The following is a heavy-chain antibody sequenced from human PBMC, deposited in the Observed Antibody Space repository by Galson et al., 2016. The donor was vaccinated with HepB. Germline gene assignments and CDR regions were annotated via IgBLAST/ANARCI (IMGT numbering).Heavy chain of an antibody. CDR3: AHAVSYCSGTTCFPTCHFDY. CDR2: IYWDDDK. J-gene: IGHJ4*02. Sequence: PALVKPTQTLTLTCSFSGFSLTTRAVGVGWIRQPPGKALEWLALIYWDDDKRYSPSLRTRLAISKDTSKNQVVLKMTNMDPLDTATYYCAHAVSYCSGTTCFPTCHFDYWGQGTLVTVSS. CDR1: GFSLTTRAVG. V-gene: IGHV2-5*02. D-gene: IGHD2-2*01.